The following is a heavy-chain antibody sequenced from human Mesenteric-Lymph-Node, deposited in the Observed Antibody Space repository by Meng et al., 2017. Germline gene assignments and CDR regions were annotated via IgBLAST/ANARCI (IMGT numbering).Heavy chain of an antibody. J-gene: IGHJ4*02. CDR1: GYTFTSYG. CDR2: ISAYNGNT. Sequence: ASVKVSCKASGYTFTSYGISWVRQAPGQGLEWMGCISAYNGNTNYAQKLQGRVTMTTDTSTSTAYMGLRSLRSDDPAVYYCARDRRYYFDYWGQGTLVTVSS. V-gene: IGHV1-18*01. CDR3: ARDRRYYFDY.